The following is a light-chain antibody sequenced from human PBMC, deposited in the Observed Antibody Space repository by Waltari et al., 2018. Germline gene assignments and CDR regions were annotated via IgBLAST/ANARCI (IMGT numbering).Light chain of an antibody. J-gene: IGLJ2*01. CDR2: YGS. Sequence: SYVLTQPPSASEAPGKTARITCGGATIGSKSVQWYQQKAGQAPMLLIYYGSDRPSGIPERFSGSNSENAATLTISRVEVADEAAYYCQVWDSNSDLVVFGGGTKLTVL. CDR1: TIGSKS. V-gene: IGLV3-21*01. CDR3: QVWDSNSDLVV.